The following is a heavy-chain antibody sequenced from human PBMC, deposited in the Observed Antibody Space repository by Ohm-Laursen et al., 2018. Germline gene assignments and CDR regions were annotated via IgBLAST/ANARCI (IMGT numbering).Heavy chain of an antibody. V-gene: IGHV3-11*04. CDR3: ARDQAYNRFDY. D-gene: IGHD1-14*01. Sequence: GSLRLSCTASGFTFSDYYMSWIRQAPGKGLEWVSYISGIDNIIYYADSVRGRFTISRDNARNSLYLQMNSLRAEDTAIYYCARDQAYNRFDYWGQGTLVTVSS. J-gene: IGHJ4*02. CDR2: ISGIDNII. CDR1: GFTFSDYY.